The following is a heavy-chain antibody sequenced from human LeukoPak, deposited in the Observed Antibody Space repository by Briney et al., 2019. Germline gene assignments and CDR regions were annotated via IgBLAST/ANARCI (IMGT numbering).Heavy chain of an antibody. J-gene: IGHJ5*02. CDR1: GYTFTGYY. V-gene: IGHV1-2*02. Sequence: ASVKVSCTASGYTFTGYYMYWVRQAPGQGLEWMGWINPNSGGTNYAQKFQGRVTMTRDTSISTAYMELSRLRSDDTAVYYCARGLMITFGLNWFDPWGQGTLVTVSS. D-gene: IGHD3-16*01. CDR2: INPNSGGT. CDR3: ARGLMITFGLNWFDP.